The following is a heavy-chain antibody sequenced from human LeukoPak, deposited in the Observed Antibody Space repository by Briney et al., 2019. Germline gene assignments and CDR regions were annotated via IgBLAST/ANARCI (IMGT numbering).Heavy chain of an antibody. CDR2: ISSSSSYI. D-gene: IGHD3-22*01. CDR3: AADFYYDSSGYYGAFDY. V-gene: IGHV3-21*04. CDR1: GFTFSSYS. J-gene: IGHJ4*02. Sequence: GGSLRLSCAASGFTFSSYSMNWVRQAPGKGLEWVSSISSSSSYIYYADSVKGRFTISRDNAKNSLYLQMNSLRAEDTAVYYCAADFYYDSSGYYGAFDYWGQGTLVTVSS.